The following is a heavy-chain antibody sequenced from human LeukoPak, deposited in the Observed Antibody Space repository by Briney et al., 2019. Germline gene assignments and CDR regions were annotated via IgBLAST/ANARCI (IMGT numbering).Heavy chain of an antibody. D-gene: IGHD3-10*01. CDR2: ISHDGSDI. CDR3: ARDSYASAPY. J-gene: IGHJ4*02. V-gene: IGHV3-74*01. CDR1: GFTFSRSW. Sequence: GVLRLSCAASGFTFSRSWMHWVRQAPGKGLVWVSRISHDGSDISYADSVKARFTVFRDNAKNTLYLQMNSLSAEDTAMYYCARDSYASAPYWGQGTLVPSPQ.